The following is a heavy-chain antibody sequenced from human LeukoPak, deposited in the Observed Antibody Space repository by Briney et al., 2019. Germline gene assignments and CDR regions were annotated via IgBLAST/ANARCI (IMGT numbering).Heavy chain of an antibody. D-gene: IGHD2-21*01. Sequence: GGSLRLSCVASGFTFSSYAMSWVRQAPGKGLEWVSAISGSGGSTYYADTVKGRFTISRDNSKNTLYLQMNSLRAEDTAVYYCAKVGGFVVFNYFDYWGQGTLVTVSS. CDR1: GFTFSSYA. V-gene: IGHV3-23*01. CDR3: AKVGGFVVFNYFDY. J-gene: IGHJ4*02. CDR2: ISGSGGST.